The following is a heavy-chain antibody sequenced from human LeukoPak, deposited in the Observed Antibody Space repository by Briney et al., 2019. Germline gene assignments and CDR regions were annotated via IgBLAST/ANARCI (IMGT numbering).Heavy chain of an antibody. J-gene: IGHJ5*02. Sequence: SETLSLTCTVSGGSVSTYHWNWIRQSPGKGLEWIGNVDYSGGTKYNPSLRSRVTMSLDTSKNQFSLKLKSVTAADTALYYCARGVYERLDRWGQGTLVTVSS. CDR3: ARGVYERLDR. CDR1: GGSVSTYH. CDR2: VDYSGGT. D-gene: IGHD2/OR15-2a*01. V-gene: IGHV4-59*02.